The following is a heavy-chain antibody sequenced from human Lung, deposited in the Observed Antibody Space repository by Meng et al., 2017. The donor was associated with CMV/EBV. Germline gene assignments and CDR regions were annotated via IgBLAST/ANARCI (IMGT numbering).Heavy chain of an antibody. D-gene: IGHD3-3*01. Sequence: GSLRLXCTVSGCPVSSGSYYWSWIRQPPGKGLEWIGYIYYSGSTNYNPSLKSRVTISVDTSKNQFSLKLSSVTAADTAVYYCARVDGTYYDFWSGSVGSWFDPWXQGTLVTVSS. CDR3: ARVDGTYYDFWSGSVGSWFDP. CDR2: IYYSGST. CDR1: GCPVSSGSYY. J-gene: IGHJ5*02. V-gene: IGHV4-61*01.